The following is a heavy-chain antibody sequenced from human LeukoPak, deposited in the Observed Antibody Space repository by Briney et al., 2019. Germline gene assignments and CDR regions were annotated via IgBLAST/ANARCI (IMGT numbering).Heavy chain of an antibody. Sequence: GASVKVSCMASGYSFTGYYMHWARQAPGQGLEWMGWINPNSGGTNYAQKFQGSVTMTRDTSISTAYMELSSLRFDDTAVYYCAREGFDYWGQGTLVTVSS. CDR2: INPNSGGT. CDR1: GYSFTGYY. J-gene: IGHJ4*02. CDR3: AREGFDY. V-gene: IGHV1-2*02.